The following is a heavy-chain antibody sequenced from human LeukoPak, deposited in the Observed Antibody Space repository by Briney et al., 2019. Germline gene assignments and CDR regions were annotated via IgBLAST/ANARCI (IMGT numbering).Heavy chain of an antibody. CDR2: IIPILGIA. CDR3: ARDPNCLEYYDSSGYYYY. D-gene: IGHD3-22*01. Sequence: ASVKVSCKASGGTFSSYAISWVRHAPGQGLEWMGRIIPILGIANYAQKFQGRVTITADKSTSTAYMELSSLRSEDTAVYYDARDPNCLEYYDSSGYYYYWGQGTLVTVSS. V-gene: IGHV1-69*04. CDR1: GGTFSSYA. J-gene: IGHJ4*02.